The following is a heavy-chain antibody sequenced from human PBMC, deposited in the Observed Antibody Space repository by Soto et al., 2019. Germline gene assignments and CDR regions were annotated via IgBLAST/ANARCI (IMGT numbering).Heavy chain of an antibody. D-gene: IGHD4-17*01. J-gene: IGHJ4*02. Sequence: SETLSLTCTVSGCSISSSSYYWGWIRQPPGKGLEWIGSIYYSGSTYYNPSLKSRVTISVDTSKNQFSLKLSSVTAADTAVYYCARLLSRSGLLDYWGQGTLVTVSS. CDR2: IYYSGST. CDR1: GCSISSSSYY. V-gene: IGHV4-39*01. CDR3: ARLLSRSGLLDY.